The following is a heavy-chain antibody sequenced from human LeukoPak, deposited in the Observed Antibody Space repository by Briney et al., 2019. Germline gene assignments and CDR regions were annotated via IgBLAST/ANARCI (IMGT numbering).Heavy chain of an antibody. CDR2: MNPNSGNT. CDR1: GYTLSNYA. CDR3: ARGTVVDY. J-gene: IGHJ4*02. Sequence: ASVKVSCEASGYTLSNYAINWVRQATGQGLEWMGWMNPNSGNTGYAQEFQGRVTMTWDPSIGTAYMELRSLRSEDTALYYCARGTVVDYWGQGTLVTVSS. D-gene: IGHD2-15*01. V-gene: IGHV1-8*01.